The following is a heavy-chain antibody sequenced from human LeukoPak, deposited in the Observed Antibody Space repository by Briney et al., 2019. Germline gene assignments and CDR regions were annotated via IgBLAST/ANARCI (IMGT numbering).Heavy chain of an antibody. CDR2: TSGSGGST. V-gene: IGHV3-23*01. CDR1: GFTFSSYA. D-gene: IGHD3-10*01. J-gene: IGHJ4*02. Sequence: GGSLRLSCAASGFTFSSYAMSWVRQAPGKGLEWVSATSGSGGSTYYADSVKGRFTISRDNSKNTLYLQMNSLRAEDTAVYYCAKDPPITMVQGVTSRRDFDYWGQGTLVTVSS. CDR3: AKDPPITMVQGVTSRRDFDY.